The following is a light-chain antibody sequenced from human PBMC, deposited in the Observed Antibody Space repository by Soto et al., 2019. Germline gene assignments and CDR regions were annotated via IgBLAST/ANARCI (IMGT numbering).Light chain of an antibody. Sequence: VTLTKKPRSLSHAERASLSWRASQSVRNSLLAWYQQKPGQPPRLLIYDASTRATATPERFSGSGSGTDFTLTIIRLEPEDFARYYCQHYGAAAITFGQGARFAIK. V-gene: IGKV3-20*01. CDR1: QSVRNSL. J-gene: IGKJ5*01. CDR3: QHYGAAAIT. CDR2: DAS.